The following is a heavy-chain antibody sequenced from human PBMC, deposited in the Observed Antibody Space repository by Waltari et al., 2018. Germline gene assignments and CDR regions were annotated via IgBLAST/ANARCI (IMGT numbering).Heavy chain of an antibody. Sequence: QVPLLESGGAVVQPGTSLRLSCAGSGFPFSTSPLHWARQAPGKGLEWVAVYSFDGNSKYYADSVKGRFTISRDNSESMLYLRMRSLRAEDTAVYYCARDGWFGDLSYGFEKCYFDYWGQGTLVTVSS. J-gene: IGHJ4*02. CDR1: GFPFSTSP. CDR3: ARDGWFGDLSYGFEKCYFDY. D-gene: IGHD3-10*01. V-gene: IGHV3-30*15. CDR2: YSFDGNSK.